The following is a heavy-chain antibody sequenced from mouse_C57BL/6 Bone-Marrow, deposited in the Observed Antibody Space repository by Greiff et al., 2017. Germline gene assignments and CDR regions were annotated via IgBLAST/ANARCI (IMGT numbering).Heavy chain of an antibody. CDR3: ARRDGYPFAY. Sequence: EVQGVESGEGLVKPGGSLKLSCAASGFTFSSYGMSWVRQTPDKRLEWVATISSGGSYTYYPDSVKGRFTISRDNAKNTLYLQMSSLKSEDTAMYYCARRDGYPFAYWGQGTLVTVSA. CDR1: GFTFSSYG. D-gene: IGHD2-3*01. CDR2: ISSGGSYT. J-gene: IGHJ3*01. V-gene: IGHV5-6*01.